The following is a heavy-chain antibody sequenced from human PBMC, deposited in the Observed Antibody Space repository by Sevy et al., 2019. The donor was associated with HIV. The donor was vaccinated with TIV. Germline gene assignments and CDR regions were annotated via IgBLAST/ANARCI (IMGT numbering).Heavy chain of an antibody. CDR1: GFTFSSYE. J-gene: IGHJ4*02. V-gene: IGHV3-48*03. CDR2: ISSSGSTI. D-gene: IGHD3-22*01. Sequence: GGSLRLSCAASGFTFSSYEMNWVRQAPGKGLEWVSYISSSGSTIYYADSVKGRFTISRDNAKNSLYLQMNSLRAEDTAVYYCARDWLYYYDSSGYYPSGWGQGTLVTVSS. CDR3: ARDWLYYYDSSGYYPSG.